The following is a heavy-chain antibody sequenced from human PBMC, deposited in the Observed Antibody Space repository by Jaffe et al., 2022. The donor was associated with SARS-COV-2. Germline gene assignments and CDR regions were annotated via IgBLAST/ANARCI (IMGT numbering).Heavy chain of an antibody. CDR3: AREGGGYCSGGSCYSKGKAFDY. D-gene: IGHD2-15*01. J-gene: IGHJ4*02. Sequence: EVQLVESGGGLVQPGGSLRLSCAASGFTFSSYEMNWVRQAPGKGLEWVSYISSSGSTIYYADSVKGRFTISRDNAKNSLYLQMNSLRAEDTAVYYCAREGGGYCSGGSCYSKGKAFDYWGQGTLVTVSS. CDR1: GFTFSSYE. CDR2: ISSSGSTI. V-gene: IGHV3-48*03.